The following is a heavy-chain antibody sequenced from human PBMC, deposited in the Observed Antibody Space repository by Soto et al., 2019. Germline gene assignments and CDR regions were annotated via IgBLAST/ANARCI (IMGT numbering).Heavy chain of an antibody. CDR3: ARVGWSTVGYYFDY. J-gene: IGHJ4*02. CDR2: IHYSGST. CDR1: TASIGSYY. D-gene: IGHD4-17*01. V-gene: IGHV4-59*01. Sequence: ASETLSLTCSVSTASIGSYYWSWIRQPRGKGLEWIGYIHYSGSTKYNPSLKSRVTISIDTSKNQFSLKLTSVTAADTAVYYCARVGWSTVGYYFDYWGQGALVTVSS.